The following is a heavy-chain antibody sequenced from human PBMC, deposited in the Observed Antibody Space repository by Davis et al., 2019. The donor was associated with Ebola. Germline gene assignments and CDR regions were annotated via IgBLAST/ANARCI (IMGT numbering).Heavy chain of an antibody. J-gene: IGHJ4*02. CDR1: GYTFTNYY. D-gene: IGHD6-19*01. CDR2: IGPHSGGT. CDR3: ARSLAVTGRYYFDY. V-gene: IGHV1-2*06. Sequence: ASVKVSCKASGYTFTNYYIHWMRQAPGQGLEWMGRIGPHSGGTDYAQKFQGRVTMTRDTSITTAYMELSSLRSDDTAVYYCARSLAVTGRYYFDYWGQGTLVTVSS.